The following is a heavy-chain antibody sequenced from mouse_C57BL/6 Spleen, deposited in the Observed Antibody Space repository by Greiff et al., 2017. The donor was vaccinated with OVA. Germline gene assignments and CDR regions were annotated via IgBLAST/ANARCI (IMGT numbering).Heavy chain of an antibody. CDR2: INPNNGGT. J-gene: IGHJ2*01. V-gene: IGHV1-26*01. CDR3: ARRDGYYPDY. Sequence: VQLQQSGPELVKPGASVKISCKASGYTFTDYYMNWVKQSHGKSLEWIGDINPNNGGTSYNQKFKGKATLTVDKSSSTAYMELRSLTSEDSAVYYCARRDGYYPDYWGQGTTLTVSS. D-gene: IGHD2-3*01. CDR1: GYTFTDYY.